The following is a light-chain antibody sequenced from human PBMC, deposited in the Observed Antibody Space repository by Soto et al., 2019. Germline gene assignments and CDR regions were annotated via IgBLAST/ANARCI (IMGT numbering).Light chain of an antibody. J-gene: IGKJ1*01. CDR2: GAS. V-gene: IGKV3-20*01. CDR3: QHYVERSPIT. CDR1: QSVSSR. Sequence: EIVLTQSPGTLSLSPGERATLSCRASQSVSSRLAWYQQKPGQAPRLLISGASSRATGIPDRFSGSGSGTDFTLTISRLEPEDFALYYCQHYVERSPITFGQGTKVDI.